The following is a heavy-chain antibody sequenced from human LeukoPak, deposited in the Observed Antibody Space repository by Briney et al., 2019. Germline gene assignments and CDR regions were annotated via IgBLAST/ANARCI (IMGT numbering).Heavy chain of an antibody. CDR2: IGGSATTT. Sequence: GGSLRLSCAASGFTFSSYSMDWVRQAPGKGLEWVSYIGGSATTTYYADSVKGRFTISRDNAKNSLYLQMNSLRDGDTAVYYCTRDPYSSRWDYFDYWGQGTLVTVSS. J-gene: IGHJ4*02. CDR3: TRDPYSSRWDYFDY. D-gene: IGHD6-13*01. V-gene: IGHV3-48*02. CDR1: GFTFSSYS.